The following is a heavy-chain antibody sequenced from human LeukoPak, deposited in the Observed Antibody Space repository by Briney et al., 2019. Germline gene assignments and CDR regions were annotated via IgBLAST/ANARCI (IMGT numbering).Heavy chain of an antibody. D-gene: IGHD3-9*01. CDR1: GFTFSSYW. Sequence: GGSLRLSXAASGFTFSSYWMHWVRQAPGKGLVWVSRINSDGSSTSYADSVKGRFTISRDNAKSTLYLQMNSLRAEDTAVYYCARGGRYFDWLPGLDAFDIWGQGTMVTVSS. CDR3: ARGGRYFDWLPGLDAFDI. CDR2: INSDGSST. J-gene: IGHJ3*02. V-gene: IGHV3-74*01.